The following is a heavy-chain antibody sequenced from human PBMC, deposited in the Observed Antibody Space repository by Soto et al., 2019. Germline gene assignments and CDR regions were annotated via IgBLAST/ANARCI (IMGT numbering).Heavy chain of an antibody. CDR1: GYTFNTYG. J-gene: IGHJ6*02. D-gene: IGHD3-16*01. Sequence: DSVKVSCKASGYTFNTYGISWVRQAPGQGLEWMGWISTYNGNTNYAQKLQDRITMTIDTSTTTAYMELRSLRSDDTAVYHCARRLGPYYYAVDVWGQGTTVTVSS. CDR3: ARRLGPYYYAVDV. V-gene: IGHV1-18*01. CDR2: ISTYNGNT.